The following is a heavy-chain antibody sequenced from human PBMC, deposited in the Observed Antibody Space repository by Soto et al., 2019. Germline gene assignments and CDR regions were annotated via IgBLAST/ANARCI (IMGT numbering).Heavy chain of an antibody. J-gene: IGHJ4*02. CDR3: AKEGSVAWPTDY. CDR1: GFTFSSYG. D-gene: IGHD5-12*01. CDR2: IWYDGSHK. Sequence: GGSLRLSCAASGFTFSSYGMHWVRQAPGKGLEWVAVIWYDGSHKYYADSVEGRFTISRDNFKNTLYLQMNSLRAEDTAMYYCAKEGSVAWPTDYWGQGTLVTVSS. V-gene: IGHV3-33*06.